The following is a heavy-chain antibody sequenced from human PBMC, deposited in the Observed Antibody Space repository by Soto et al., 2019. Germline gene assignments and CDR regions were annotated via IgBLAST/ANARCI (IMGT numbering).Heavy chain of an antibody. CDR2: ISSSGSTI. Sequence: GGSLRLSCAASGFTFSSYEMNWVRQAPGKGLEWVSYISSSGSTIYYADSVKGRFTISRDNAKNSLYLQMNSLRAEDTAVYYCARDLKEGYIDYWGQGTLVTVSS. CDR1: GFTFSSYE. CDR3: ARDLKEGYIDY. J-gene: IGHJ4*02. V-gene: IGHV3-48*03.